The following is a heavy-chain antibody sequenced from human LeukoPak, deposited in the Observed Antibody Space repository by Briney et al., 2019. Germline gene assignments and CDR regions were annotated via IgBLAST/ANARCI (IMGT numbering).Heavy chain of an antibody. V-gene: IGHV3-21*04. J-gene: IGHJ1*01. Sequence: PGGSLRLSCAASGFTFSSYSMNWVRPAPGKGLGWVSSISSSSRPIYYADSVKGRFTIFRDDAKNSLFLQMDSLRVEDTAMYYCVRDFSTVTTAYLHHWGQGTLLTVSS. D-gene: IGHD4-17*01. CDR2: ISSSSRPI. CDR1: GFTFSSYS. CDR3: VRDFSTVTTAYLHH.